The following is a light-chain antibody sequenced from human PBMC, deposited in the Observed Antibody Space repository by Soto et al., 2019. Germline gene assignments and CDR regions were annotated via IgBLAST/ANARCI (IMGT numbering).Light chain of an antibody. Sequence: IQITQSPSSLPASVADRVTITCPASQGISNYLAWYQQKPGRVPKLLIYAASTLQSGVPSRFSGSGSGTDFTLTISSLQPEDVATYYCQRYNSAPQTFGQGTKVDIK. V-gene: IGKV1-27*01. J-gene: IGKJ1*01. CDR2: AAS. CDR3: QRYNSAPQT. CDR1: QGISNY.